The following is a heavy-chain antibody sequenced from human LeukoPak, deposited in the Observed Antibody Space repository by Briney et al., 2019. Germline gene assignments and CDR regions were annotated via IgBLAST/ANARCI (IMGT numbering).Heavy chain of an antibody. D-gene: IGHD3-9*01. CDR3: ARESDILTGYYCWFDP. J-gene: IGHJ5*02. Sequence: SETLSLTCTVSSGSISSYYWSWIRQPPGKGLEWIGYIYYSGSTNYNPSLKSRVTISVDTSKNQFSLKLSSVTAADTAVYYCARESDILTGYYCWFDPWGQGTLVTVSS. V-gene: IGHV4-59*01. CDR1: SGSISSYY. CDR2: IYYSGST.